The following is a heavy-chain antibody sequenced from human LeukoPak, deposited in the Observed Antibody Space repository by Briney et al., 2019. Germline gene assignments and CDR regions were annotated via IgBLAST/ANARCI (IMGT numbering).Heavy chain of an antibody. CDR3: ARVSSSGWRRFKGNDAFDI. Sequence: PGGSLRLSCAASGFTFSSYWMSWVRQAPGKGLEWVANIKQDGSEKYYVDSVKGRFTISRDNAKNTLYLQMHSLRAEDTAVYYCARVSSSGWRRFKGNDAFDIWGQGTLVTVSS. D-gene: IGHD6-19*01. CDR2: IKQDGSEK. CDR1: GFTFSSYW. V-gene: IGHV3-7*01. J-gene: IGHJ3*02.